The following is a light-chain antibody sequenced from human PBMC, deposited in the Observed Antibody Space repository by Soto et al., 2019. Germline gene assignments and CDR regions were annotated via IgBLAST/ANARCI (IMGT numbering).Light chain of an antibody. CDR3: QSYDSSLRV. CDR1: SSNIGAGHD. Sequence: QSVLTQPPSVFGAPGQRVTISCTGSSSNIGAGHDVHWYQQLPGTAPKLLIYGNTNRPSGVPDRFSGSKFGTSASLAITGLQAEDEADYYCQSYDSSLRVFGGGTKLTVL. J-gene: IGLJ2*01. V-gene: IGLV1-40*01. CDR2: GNT.